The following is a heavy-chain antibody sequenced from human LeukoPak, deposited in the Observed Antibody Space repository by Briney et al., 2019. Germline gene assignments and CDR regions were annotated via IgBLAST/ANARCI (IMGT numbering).Heavy chain of an antibody. J-gene: IGHJ6*03. Sequence: PGRSLRLSCAASGFTFDDYTMHWVRQAPGKGLEWVSLISWDGGSTYYADSVKGRFTISRDNSKNSLYLQMNSLRTEDTALYYCAKDIIGRPYYYYYMDVWGKGTTVTVSS. V-gene: IGHV3-43*01. CDR1: GFTFDDYT. CDR2: ISWDGGST. D-gene: IGHD3-10*01. CDR3: AKDIIGRPYYYYYMDV.